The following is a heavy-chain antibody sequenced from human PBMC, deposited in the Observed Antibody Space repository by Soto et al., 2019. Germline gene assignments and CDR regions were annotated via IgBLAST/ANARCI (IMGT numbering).Heavy chain of an antibody. CDR2: INPNSGGT. V-gene: IGHV1-2*04. CDR3: ARDRIITPGGMDV. J-gene: IGHJ6*02. CDR1: GYTFTGYD. D-gene: IGHD3-22*01. Sequence: ASVKVSCKASGYTFTGYDMHWVRQAPGQGLEWMGWINPNSGGTNYAQKFQGWVTMTRDTSISTAYMELSRLRSDDTAVYYCARDRIITPGGMDVWGQGTTVTVSS.